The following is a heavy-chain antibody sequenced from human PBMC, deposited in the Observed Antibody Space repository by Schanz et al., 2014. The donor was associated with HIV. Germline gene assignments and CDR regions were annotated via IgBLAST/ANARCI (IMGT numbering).Heavy chain of an antibody. CDR3: ARPFRSGWFEGIRNDAFDI. V-gene: IGHV3-33*01. CDR2: LRYDGSNK. CDR1: GFIFSSYG. J-gene: IGHJ3*02. D-gene: IGHD6-19*01. Sequence: QVELVESGGGVVQPGRSLRLSCAASGFIFSSYGMYWVRQAPGKGLEWVAALRYDGSNKYYADSVKGRFTISRDDSKNTLYLQMNSLRVEDTAVYYCARPFRSGWFEGIRNDAFDIWGQGTMVIVSS.